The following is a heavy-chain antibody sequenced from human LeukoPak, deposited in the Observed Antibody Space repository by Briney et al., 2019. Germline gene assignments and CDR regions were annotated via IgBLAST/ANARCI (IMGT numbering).Heavy chain of an antibody. V-gene: IGHV1-8*01. CDR1: GYTFTSYD. CDR3: ARAPSPYYYDSSAYYSDY. J-gene: IGHJ4*02. Sequence: ASVKVSCKASGYTFTSYDINWVRQATGQGPEWMGWMNPNSGNTGYAQKFQGRVTMTRNTSISTAYMELSSLRSEDTAVYYCARAPSPYYYDSSAYYSDYWGQGTLVTVSS. D-gene: IGHD3-22*01. CDR2: MNPNSGNT.